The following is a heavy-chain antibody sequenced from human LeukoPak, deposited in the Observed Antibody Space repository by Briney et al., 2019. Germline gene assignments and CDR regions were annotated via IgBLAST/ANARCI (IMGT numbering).Heavy chain of an antibody. CDR3: ARVGVPGPHDFDY. D-gene: IGHD3-10*01. CDR1: GFTFGDFA. CDR2: IRNRAYGGTT. Sequence: QPGRSLRLSCTTSGFTFGDFAMSWVRQAPGKGLEWVDFIRNRAYGGTTEYAASVKGRFTISRDGSREIAYLQMNSLQTEDTAVYYCARVGVPGPHDFDYWGQGTQVTVSS. V-gene: IGHV3-49*04. J-gene: IGHJ4*02.